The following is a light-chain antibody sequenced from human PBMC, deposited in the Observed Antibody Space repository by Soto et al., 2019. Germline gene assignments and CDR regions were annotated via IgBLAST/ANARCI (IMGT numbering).Light chain of an antibody. CDR1: SSNVGNNY. Sequence: QSALTQPPSLSAAPGQKVTISCSGSSSNVGNNYVSWYQQVPGTAPKLVIYDDNKRPSGVPDRFSASKSGTSATLGITGLQTGDEADYYCGTWDSSLSGGNWVFGGGTKVTVL. J-gene: IGLJ3*02. V-gene: IGLV1-51*01. CDR2: DDN. CDR3: GTWDSSLSGGNWV.